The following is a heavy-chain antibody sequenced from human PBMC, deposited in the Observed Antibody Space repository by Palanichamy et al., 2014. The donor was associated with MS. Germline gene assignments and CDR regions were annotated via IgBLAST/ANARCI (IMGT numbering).Heavy chain of an antibody. V-gene: IGHV1-2*06. CDR2: INPKSGGT. Sequence: QVQLVQSGAEVKKPGASVKVSCKASGYTFSNNYMHWVRQAPGQELEWMGRINPKSGGTHYAQRFQGRVTMTRDTSISTAHMEVSRLTSDDTAVYYCARGASADNDDSSGYGSSWGQGTLVTVSS. CDR1: GYTFSNNY. J-gene: IGHJ5*02. D-gene: IGHD3-22*01. CDR3: ARGASADNDDSSGYGSS.